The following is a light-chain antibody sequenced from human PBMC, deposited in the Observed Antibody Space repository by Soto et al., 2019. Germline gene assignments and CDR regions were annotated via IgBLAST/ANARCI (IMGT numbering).Light chain of an antibody. CDR1: SGDVGGYNY. CDR2: DVT. J-gene: IGLJ3*02. CDR3: NSYTSSSTWV. V-gene: IGLV2-14*01. Sequence: QSALTQPASVSGSPGQSITISCTGTSGDVGGYNYVSWYQQYPGKAPKLMIYDVTNRPSGVSNRFSGSKSGNTASLTISGLQAEDEADYYCNSYTSSSTWVFGGGTKVTVL.